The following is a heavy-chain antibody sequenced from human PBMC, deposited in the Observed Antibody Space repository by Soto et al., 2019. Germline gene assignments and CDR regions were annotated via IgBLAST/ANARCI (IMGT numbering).Heavy chain of an antibody. D-gene: IGHD3-22*01. CDR2: IYYSGST. CDR3: ARAPHYYDSSGYYDFDY. V-gene: IGHV4-31*11. J-gene: IGHJ4*02. Sequence: TLSLTCAVSGGSISSGGYYWSWIRQHPGKGLEWIGYIYYSGSTYYNPSLKSRVTISVDTSKNQFSLKLSSVTAADTAVYYCARAPHYYDSSGYYDFDYWGQGTLVTVYS. CDR1: GGSISSGGYY.